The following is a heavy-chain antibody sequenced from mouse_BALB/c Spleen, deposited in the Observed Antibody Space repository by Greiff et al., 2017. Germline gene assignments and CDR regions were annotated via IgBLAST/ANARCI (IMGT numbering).Heavy chain of an antibody. CDR1: GFTFSSFG. V-gene: IGHV5-17*02. J-gene: IGHJ4*01. CDR2: ISSGSSTI. CDR3: ARRRRYDAMDY. D-gene: IGHD2-10*02. Sequence: EVQRVESGGGLVQPGGSRKLSCAASGFTFSSFGMHWVRQAPEKGLEWVAYISSGSSTIYYADTVKGRFTISRDNPKNTLFLQMNSLRSEDTAMYYCARRRRYDAMDYWGQGTSVTVSS.